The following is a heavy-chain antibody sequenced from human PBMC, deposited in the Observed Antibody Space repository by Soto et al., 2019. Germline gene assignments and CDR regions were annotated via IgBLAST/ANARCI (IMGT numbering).Heavy chain of an antibody. Sequence: QVQLVESGGGVVQPGRSLRLSCAAYGYTFRTDGMHWVRQAPGKGLEWVALVWFDGSDKYSSDSVKGRFTISRDNSKNTLYLQMNSLRAEDTAVYYCARLYCSASSCYSVGGFDIWGQGTMVTDSS. CDR2: VWFDGSDK. J-gene: IGHJ3*02. D-gene: IGHD2-15*01. V-gene: IGHV3-33*01. CDR3: ARLYCSASSCYSVGGFDI. CDR1: GYTFRTDG.